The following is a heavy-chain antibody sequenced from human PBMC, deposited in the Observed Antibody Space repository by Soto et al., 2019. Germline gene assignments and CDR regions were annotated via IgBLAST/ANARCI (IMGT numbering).Heavy chain of an antibody. Sequence: EVQLVESGGGLVQPGGSLRLSCAASGFTFSDHHMDWVRQAPGKGLEWVGRIRNKRRSYTTEYAASVKGRFTISRDDSQNLLYLQMNSLKTEDTAVYWCASSLGANGHWGQGTLVTVSS. CDR3: ASSLGANGH. J-gene: IGHJ4*02. CDR2: IRNKRRSYTT. D-gene: IGHD2-8*01. V-gene: IGHV3-72*01. CDR1: GFTFSDHH.